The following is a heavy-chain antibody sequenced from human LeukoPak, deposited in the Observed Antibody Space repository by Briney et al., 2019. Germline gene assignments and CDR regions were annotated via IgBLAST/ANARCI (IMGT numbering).Heavy chain of an antibody. V-gene: IGHV3-7*01. CDR2: IKQDGSEK. CDR1: GLILNSHW. D-gene: IGHD4-17*01. J-gene: IGHJ4*02. Sequence: GGSLRLSCAASGLILNSHWMSWVRQAPGKGLEWVANIKQDGSEKYYVDSVKGRFNISRDNAKNSQYLQMNRLRVEDTAVYYCARDLASDNGDFSWGPDYWGQGTLVTVSS. CDR3: ARDLASDNGDFSWGPDY.